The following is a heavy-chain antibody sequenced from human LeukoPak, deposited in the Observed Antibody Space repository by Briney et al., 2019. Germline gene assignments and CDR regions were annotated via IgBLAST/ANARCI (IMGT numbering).Heavy chain of an antibody. CDR2: ISGVNGNT. J-gene: IGHJ4*02. V-gene: IGHV1-18*01. CDR1: GYTFNTYG. CDR3: ARGAHYHRSYYFDY. D-gene: IGHD1-26*01. Sequence: ASVKVSCKASGYTFNTYGISWVRQAPGQGLEWLGWISGVNGNTDYAQKFQGRVTMTTDTSTSTAYMELRSLRSDDTAVYYCARGAHYHRSYYFDYWGQETLVTVSS.